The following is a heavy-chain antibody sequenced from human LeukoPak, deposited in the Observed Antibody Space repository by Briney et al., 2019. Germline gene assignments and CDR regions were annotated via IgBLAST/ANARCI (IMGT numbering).Heavy chain of an antibody. Sequence: GSLRLSCAVSGFTVSSNYMSWVRQALGKGLEWVSSVDFTSRYIYNADSVKGRFTTSRDNAKNSLDLQMNSLKVEDTAVYYCARERVTTTSFDYWGQGVLVTVSS. CDR3: ARERVTTTSFDY. J-gene: IGHJ4*02. CDR1: GFTVSSNY. V-gene: IGHV3-21*01. D-gene: IGHD2/OR15-2a*01. CDR2: VDFTSRYI.